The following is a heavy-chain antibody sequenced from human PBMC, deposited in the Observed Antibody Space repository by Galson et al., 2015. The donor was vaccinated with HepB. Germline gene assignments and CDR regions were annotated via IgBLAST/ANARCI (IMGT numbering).Heavy chain of an antibody. D-gene: IGHD3-16*02. CDR1: GFTFSSYS. V-gene: IGHV3-21*01. Sequence: SLRLSCAASGFTFSSYSMNWVRQAPGKGLEWVSSISSSSSYIYYADSVKGRFTISRDNAKNSLYLPMNSLRAEDTAVYYCARGAHELRLGELSFGEDAFDIWGQGTMVTVSS. CDR2: ISSSSSYI. J-gene: IGHJ3*02. CDR3: ARGAHELRLGELSFGEDAFDI.